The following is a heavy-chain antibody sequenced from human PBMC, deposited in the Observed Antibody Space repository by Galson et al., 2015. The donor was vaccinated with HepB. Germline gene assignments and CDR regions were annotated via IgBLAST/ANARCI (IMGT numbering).Heavy chain of an antibody. V-gene: IGHV1-24*01. J-gene: IGHJ4*02. CDR2: FDPEDGET. Sequence: SVKVSCKVSGYTLTDLSMHWVRQAPGEGLEWMGGFDPEDGETIYAQKFQGRVTMTEDTSTNTAHMELSSLRSEDTAVYYCTAGPRAWELEDLSFDYCGQGTLVTVTS. CDR1: GYTLTDLS. D-gene: IGHD1-26*01. CDR3: TAGPRAWELEDLSFDY.